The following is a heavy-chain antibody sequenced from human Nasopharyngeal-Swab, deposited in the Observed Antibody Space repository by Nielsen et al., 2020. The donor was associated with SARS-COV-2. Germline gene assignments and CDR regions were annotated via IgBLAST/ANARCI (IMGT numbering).Heavy chain of an antibody. V-gene: IGHV3-48*02. Sequence: GGSLRLSCAASGFAFTDYSMDWVRQAPGKGLEWVSYITSSSSTRYYADSVKGRFTVSRDNANNSLYLQMSSLRDEDTAVYYCVREFEATGATYLDYWGLGTLVTVSS. CDR3: VREFEATGATYLDY. J-gene: IGHJ4*02. CDR2: ITSSSSTR. CDR1: GFAFTDYS. D-gene: IGHD1-26*01.